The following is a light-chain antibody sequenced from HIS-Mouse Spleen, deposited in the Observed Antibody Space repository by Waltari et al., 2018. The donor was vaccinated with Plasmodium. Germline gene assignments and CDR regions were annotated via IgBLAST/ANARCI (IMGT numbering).Light chain of an antibody. CDR2: GAS. V-gene: IGKV3-20*01. J-gene: IGKJ1*01. CDR1: QSVSSSD. CDR3: QQYGSSSWT. Sequence: EIVLTQSPGTLSLSPGERATLSCRASQSVSSSDLAWYQKKPGQAPRLLIYGASSRATGIPDRVSGSGSGTDFTLTISRLEPEDFAVYYCQQYGSSSWTFGQGTKVEIK.